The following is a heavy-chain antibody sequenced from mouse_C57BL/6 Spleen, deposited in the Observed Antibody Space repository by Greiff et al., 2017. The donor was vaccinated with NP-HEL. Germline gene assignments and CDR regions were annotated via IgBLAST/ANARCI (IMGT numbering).Heavy chain of an antibody. Sequence: EVQLQESGPGLVKPSQSLSLTCSVTGYSITSGYYWNWIRQFPGNKLEWMGYISYDGSNNYNPSLKNRISITRDTSKNQFFLKLNSVTTEDTATYYCARPGSSRGYAMDYWGQGTSVTVSS. CDR2: ISYDGSN. V-gene: IGHV3-6*01. D-gene: IGHD1-1*01. CDR1: GYSITSGYY. J-gene: IGHJ4*01. CDR3: ARPGSSRGYAMDY.